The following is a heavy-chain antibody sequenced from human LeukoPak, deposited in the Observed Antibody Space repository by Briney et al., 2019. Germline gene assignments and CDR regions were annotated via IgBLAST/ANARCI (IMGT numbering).Heavy chain of an antibody. D-gene: IGHD4-23*01. Sequence: SETLSLTCTVSGGSISSSSYYWGWIRQPPGKGLEWIGSIYYSGSAYYNPSLKSRVTISVDTSKNQFSPKLSSVTAADTAVYYCASTVDFFDYWGQGTLVTVSS. CDR2: IYYSGSA. J-gene: IGHJ4*02. CDR3: ASTVDFFDY. V-gene: IGHV4-39*07. CDR1: GGSISSSSYY.